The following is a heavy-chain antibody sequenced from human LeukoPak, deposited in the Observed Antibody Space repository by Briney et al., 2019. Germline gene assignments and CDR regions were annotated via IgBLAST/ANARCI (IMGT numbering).Heavy chain of an antibody. J-gene: IGHJ3*02. D-gene: IGHD4-17*01. Sequence: PGGSLRLSCAASGFTFSSYGMSWVRQAPGKGLEWVSAISGNGGDTFYADSVKGRFTNSRDNSKNTLYLQMNSLRAEDTAVYYCARVRRPTRYGYGDTEGAFDIWGQGTMVTVSS. V-gene: IGHV3-23*01. CDR2: ISGNGGDT. CDR3: ARVRRPTRYGYGDTEGAFDI. CDR1: GFTFSSYG.